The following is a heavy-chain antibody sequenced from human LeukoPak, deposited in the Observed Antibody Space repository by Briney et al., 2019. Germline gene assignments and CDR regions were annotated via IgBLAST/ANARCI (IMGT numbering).Heavy chain of an antibody. Sequence: GGSLRLSCAASGFTFSDNAMSWVRQAPGKGLEWVSTISGSGGITYYADAVKGRFTISRDTSKNTLYLQMNSLRDEDTAVYYCAKDLGFGDPHYYYGMDVWGQGTTVTVSS. CDR3: AKDLGFGDPHYYYGMDV. J-gene: IGHJ6*02. V-gene: IGHV3-23*01. D-gene: IGHD3-10*01. CDR1: GFTFSDNA. CDR2: ISGSGGIT.